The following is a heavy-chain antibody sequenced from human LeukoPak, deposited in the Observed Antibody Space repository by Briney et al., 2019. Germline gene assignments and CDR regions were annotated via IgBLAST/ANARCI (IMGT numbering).Heavy chain of an antibody. CDR3: ARHTAAAGTNWFDP. J-gene: IGHJ5*02. CDR1: GYSFTSCW. Sequence: GESLKISCKGAGYSFTSCWISWGRQMPGKGLEWRGRIDRSDSYTNYSPSFQGHVTISADKSISTAYLQWSSLNASDTAMYYCARHTAAAGTNWFDPWGQGTLVTVSS. CDR2: IDRSDSYT. V-gene: IGHV5-10-1*01. D-gene: IGHD6-13*01.